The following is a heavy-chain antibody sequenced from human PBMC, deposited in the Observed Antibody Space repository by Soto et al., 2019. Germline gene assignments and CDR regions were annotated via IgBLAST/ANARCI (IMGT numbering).Heavy chain of an antibody. CDR1: GYTFTSYD. CDR3: ARETGTEPYFDY. D-gene: IGHD1-1*01. Sequence: ASVKVSCKASGYTFTSYDINWVRQATGQGLEWMGWMNPNSGNTGYAQKFQGRVTMTRNTSISTAYMELSSLRSEDTAVYYCARETGTEPYFDYWGQGTLVTVSS. V-gene: IGHV1-8*01. CDR2: MNPNSGNT. J-gene: IGHJ4*02.